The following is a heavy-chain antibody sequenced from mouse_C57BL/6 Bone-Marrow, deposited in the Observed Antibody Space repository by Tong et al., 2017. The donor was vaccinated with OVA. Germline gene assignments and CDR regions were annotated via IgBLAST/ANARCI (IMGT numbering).Heavy chain of an antibody. Sequence: VQLQESGPELVKPGASVKISCKASGYASSSSWMNWVKQRPGKGLEWIGAIYPGNGDTSYNQKFKGKATLTVDKSSSTAYMELRSLTSEDTAVYYCARRAVERGFDYWGQGTTLTVSS. J-gene: IGHJ2*01. CDR3: ARRAVERGFDY. CDR2: IYPGNGDT. CDR1: GYASSSSW. V-gene: IGHV1-82*01. D-gene: IGHD1-1*01.